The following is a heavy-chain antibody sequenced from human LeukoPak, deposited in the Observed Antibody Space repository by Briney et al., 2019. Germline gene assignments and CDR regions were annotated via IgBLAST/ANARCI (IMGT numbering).Heavy chain of an antibody. Sequence: SETLSLTCTVSGGSISSSSYYWGWIRQPPGKGLEWIGSIYYSGSTYYNPSLKSRVTISVDTSKNQFSLKLSCVTAADTAVYYCARHLYSSGWYGPLSYYYGMDVWGQGTTVTVPS. V-gene: IGHV4-39*01. CDR1: GGSISSSSYY. CDR3: ARHLYSSGWYGPLSYYYGMDV. D-gene: IGHD6-19*01. J-gene: IGHJ6*02. CDR2: IYYSGST.